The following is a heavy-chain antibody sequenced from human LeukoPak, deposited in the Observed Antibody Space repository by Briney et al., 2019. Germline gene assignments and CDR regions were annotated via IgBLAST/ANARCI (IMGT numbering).Heavy chain of an antibody. Sequence: PGGSLRLSCAASGFTFSSYWMSWIRQVPGKGLEWVSYISSSGSPIYYADSVKGRFTISRDNAKNSLYLQMNRLRAEDTAVYYCARVLLADGYKEMATVGYFDYWGQGTLVTVSS. V-gene: IGHV3-11*04. CDR2: ISSSGSPI. CDR3: ARVLLADGYKEMATVGYFDY. CDR1: GFTFSSYW. D-gene: IGHD5-24*01. J-gene: IGHJ4*02.